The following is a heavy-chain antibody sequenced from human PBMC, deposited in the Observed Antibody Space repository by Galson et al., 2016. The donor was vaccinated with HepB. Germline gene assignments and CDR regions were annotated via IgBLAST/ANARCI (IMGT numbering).Heavy chain of an antibody. CDR3: AVASVAGVLGFFYS. V-gene: IGHV3-23*01. D-gene: IGHD6-19*01. J-gene: IGHJ5*01. CDR2: IGTGNDNT. CDR1: GFTSTNYG. Sequence: SLRLSCAASGFTSTNYGMNWVRQAPGKGLEWVSAIGTGNDNTYYADSVKGRFTISRDNSRNTLYLQLNSLRAEDTAVYYCAVASVAGVLGFFYSWGQGTLVTVSS.